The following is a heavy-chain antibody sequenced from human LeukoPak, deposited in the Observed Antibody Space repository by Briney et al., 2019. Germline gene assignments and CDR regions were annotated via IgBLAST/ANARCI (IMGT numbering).Heavy chain of an antibody. CDR1: GFTFSSYG. CDR3: AKDVDPFGSGSYVEGFDY. J-gene: IGHJ4*02. Sequence: GRSLRLSCAASGFTFSSYGMHWVRQAPGKGLEWVAVISYDGSNKYYADSVKGRFTISRDNSKNTLYLQMNSLRAEDTAVYYCAKDVDPFGSGSYVEGFDYLGQGTLVTVSS. V-gene: IGHV3-30*18. CDR2: ISYDGSNK. D-gene: IGHD3-10*01.